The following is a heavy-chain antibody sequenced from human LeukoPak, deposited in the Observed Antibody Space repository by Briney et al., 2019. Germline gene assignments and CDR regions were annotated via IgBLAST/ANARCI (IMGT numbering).Heavy chain of an antibody. J-gene: IGHJ5*02. D-gene: IGHD3-10*01. CDR1: DNTFNSYT. V-gene: IGHV1-69*08. CDR2: IIPLFGTT. Sequence: SVKVSCKASDNTFNSYTVSWVRQAPGQGLEWMGRIIPLFGTTTYAQKFQGRVTITTDKSTSTAYMELNSPTAEDAAVYYCAGRVTMVSGFDPWGQGTLVAVSS. CDR3: AGRVTMVSGFDP.